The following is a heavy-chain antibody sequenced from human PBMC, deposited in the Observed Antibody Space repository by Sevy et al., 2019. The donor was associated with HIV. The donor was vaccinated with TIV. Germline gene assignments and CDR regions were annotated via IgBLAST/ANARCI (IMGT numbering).Heavy chain of an antibody. CDR2: ISGSGGST. Sequence: GGSLRLSCTASGFTLSSYAMSWVRQAPGKGLEWVSAISGSGGSTYYADSVKGRFTISRDNSKNTLYLQMNSLRAEDTAVYYCAKGYYYHSSGYYSPFDYWGQGTLVTVSS. CDR3: AKGYYYHSSGYYSPFDY. D-gene: IGHD3-22*01. CDR1: GFTLSSYA. V-gene: IGHV3-23*01. J-gene: IGHJ4*02.